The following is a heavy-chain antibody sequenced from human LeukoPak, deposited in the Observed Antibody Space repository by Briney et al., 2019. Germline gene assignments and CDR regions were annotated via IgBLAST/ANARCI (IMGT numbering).Heavy chain of an antibody. CDR3: AREGQLVLAY. J-gene: IGHJ4*02. CDR2: INHSGST. V-gene: IGHV4-34*01. Sequence: RSETLSLTCAVYGGSFSGYYWSWIRQPPGKGLEWIWEINHSGSTNYNPSLKSRVTISVDTSKNQFSLKLSSVTAADTAVYYCAREGQLVLAYWGQGTLVTVSS. CDR1: GGSFSGYY. D-gene: IGHD6-6*01.